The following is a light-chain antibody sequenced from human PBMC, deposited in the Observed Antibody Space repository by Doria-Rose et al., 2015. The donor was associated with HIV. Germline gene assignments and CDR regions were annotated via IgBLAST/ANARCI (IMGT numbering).Light chain of an antibody. V-gene: IGKV3-20*01. J-gene: IGKJ1*01. CDR1: RSFSSTY. CDR2: DGS. CDR3: RQYGTSWT. Sequence: TQSPGTLSLSPGERATLSCRASRSFSSTYLDWYQQKPGQAPSLLIYDGSTRATGIPDRFSASGSVTDFTLTINRLEPEDFALYYCRQYGTSWTFGQGTKVEI.